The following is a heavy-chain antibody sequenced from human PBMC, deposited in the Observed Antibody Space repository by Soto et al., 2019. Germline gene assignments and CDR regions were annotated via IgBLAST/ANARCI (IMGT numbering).Heavy chain of an antibody. Sequence: SETLSLTCTVSGGSISSGGYYWSWIRQHPGKGLERIGYIYYSGSTYYNPSLKSRVTISVDTSKNQFSLKLSSVTAADTAVYYCARGGTMVRGVTSMDVWGQGTTVTVSS. CDR2: IYYSGST. D-gene: IGHD3-10*01. J-gene: IGHJ6*02. V-gene: IGHV4-31*03. CDR1: GGSISSGGYY. CDR3: ARGGTMVRGVTSMDV.